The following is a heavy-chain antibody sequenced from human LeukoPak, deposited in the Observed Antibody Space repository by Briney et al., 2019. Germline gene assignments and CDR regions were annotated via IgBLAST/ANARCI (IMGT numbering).Heavy chain of an antibody. V-gene: IGHV4-4*02. J-gene: IGHJ4*02. CDR1: GGSISSSNW. CDR3: ARWGSARPNTDWWGIDY. CDR2: IYHSGST. D-gene: IGHD2-8*02. Sequence: PSETLSLTCVVSGGSISSSNWWSWVRKPPGKGLEWIGEIYHSGSTNYNPSLKSRVTISVDKSKNQFSLKLSSVTAADTAVYYCARWGSARPNTDWWGIDYWGQGTLVTVSS.